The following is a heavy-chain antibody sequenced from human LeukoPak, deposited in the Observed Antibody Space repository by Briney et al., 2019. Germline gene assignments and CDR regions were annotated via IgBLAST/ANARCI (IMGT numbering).Heavy chain of an antibody. CDR3: ASIVAVGIGGYYYMDV. CDR1: GYTFTGYY. D-gene: IGHD6-13*01. Sequence: PSASVKVSCKASGYTFTGYYMHWVRQAPGQGREWMGWINPNSGGTNYAQKFQGRVTMTRDTSISTAYMELSRLRSDDTAVYYCASIVAVGIGGYYYMDVWGKGATVTVSS. CDR2: INPNSGGT. V-gene: IGHV1-2*02. J-gene: IGHJ6*03.